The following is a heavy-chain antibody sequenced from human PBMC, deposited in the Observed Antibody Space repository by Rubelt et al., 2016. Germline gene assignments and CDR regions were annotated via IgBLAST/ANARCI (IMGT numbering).Heavy chain of an antibody. V-gene: IGHV1-18*01. Sequence: QVQLVQSGAEVKKPGASVKVSCKASGYTFTSYGISWVRQAPGQGLEWMGWISAYNGNTNYAQKLQGIGTMTTDTSTSTAYMELRSLGSDDTAVYYCARVMITFGGVIEVGWFDPWGQGTLVTVSS. CDR3: ARVMITFGGVIEVGWFDP. CDR2: ISAYNGNT. D-gene: IGHD3-16*02. J-gene: IGHJ5*02. CDR1: GYTFTSYG.